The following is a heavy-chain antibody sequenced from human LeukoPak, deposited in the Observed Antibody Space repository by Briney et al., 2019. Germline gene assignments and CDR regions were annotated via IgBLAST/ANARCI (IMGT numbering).Heavy chain of an antibody. D-gene: IGHD3-9*01. Sequence: GGSLRLSCAASGFTFSSYAMSWVRQAPGKGLEWVSAISGSGGSTYYADSVKGRFIISRDNSKNTLYLQMNSLRAEDTAVYYCARPDILTGYSQFDYWGQGTLVTVSS. V-gene: IGHV3-23*01. CDR3: ARPDILTGYSQFDY. CDR1: GFTFSSYA. J-gene: IGHJ4*02. CDR2: ISGSGGST.